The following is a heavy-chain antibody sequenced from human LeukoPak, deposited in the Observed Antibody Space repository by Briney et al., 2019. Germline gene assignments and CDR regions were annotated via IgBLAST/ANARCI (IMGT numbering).Heavy chain of an antibody. CDR3: ARDDLERRY. J-gene: IGHJ4*02. D-gene: IGHD1-1*01. CDR1: GFTFSSYE. Sequence: GGSLRLSCAASGFTFSSYEMNWVRQAPGKGLEWVSYISSSSSTIYYADSVKGRFTISRDNAKNSLYLQMYSLRAEDTAVYYCARDDLERRYWGQGTLVTVSS. V-gene: IGHV3-48*01. CDR2: ISSSSSTI.